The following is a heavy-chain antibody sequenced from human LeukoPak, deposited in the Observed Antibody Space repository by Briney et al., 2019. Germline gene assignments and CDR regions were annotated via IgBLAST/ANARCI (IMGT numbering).Heavy chain of an antibody. D-gene: IGHD2-21*02. CDR1: GYTFTSYA. Sequence: GASVKVSCKASGYTFTSYAMNWVRQAPGQGLEWMGWINTNTGNPTYAQGFTGRFVFSLDTSVSTAYLQISSLKAEDTAVYYCATLGVVVTANDAFDIWGQGTMVTVSS. CDR2: INTNTGNP. CDR3: ATLGVVVTANDAFDI. V-gene: IGHV7-4-1*02. J-gene: IGHJ3*02.